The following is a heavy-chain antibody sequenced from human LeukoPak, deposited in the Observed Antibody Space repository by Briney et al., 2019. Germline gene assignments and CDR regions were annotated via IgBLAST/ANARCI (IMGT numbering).Heavy chain of an antibody. CDR1: GFTFSTYG. CDR3: AKELKPMIVVADLFDY. V-gene: IGHV3-30*18. Sequence: PGRSLRLSCAASGFTFSTYGMHWVRQTPGKGLDWVALISYDGSNKYYTDSVKGRFTISRDNSKNTLYLQMNSLRPEDTAVYYCAKELKPMIVVADLFDYWGPGTLVTVSS. J-gene: IGHJ4*02. CDR2: ISYDGSNK. D-gene: IGHD3-22*01.